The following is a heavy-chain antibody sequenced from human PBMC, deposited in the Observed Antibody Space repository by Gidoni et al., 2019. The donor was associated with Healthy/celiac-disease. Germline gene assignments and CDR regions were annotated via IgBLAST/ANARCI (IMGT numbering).Heavy chain of an antibody. D-gene: IGHD1-7*01. CDR2: IGTAGDT. J-gene: IGHJ4*02. CDR1: GFTFSSYD. Sequence: EVQLVESGGGLVQPGGSLRLSCAASGFTFSSYDMHWVRQATGKGLEWVSAIGTAGDTYYPGSVKGRFTISRENAKNSLYLQMNSLRAEDTAVYYCARSSITGTTYPGYFDYWGQGTLVTVSS. V-gene: IGHV3-13*01. CDR3: ARSSITGTTYPGYFDY.